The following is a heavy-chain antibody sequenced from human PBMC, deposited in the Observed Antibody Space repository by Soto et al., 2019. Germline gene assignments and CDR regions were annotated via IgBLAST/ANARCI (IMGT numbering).Heavy chain of an antibody. CDR2: INPNSGNT. Sequence: GASVKVSCKASGYTFISYDINWVRQAPGQGLEWMGWINPNSGNTGYAQKFQGRVTMTRNTSINTAYMELTSLRSEDTAVYYCARRLSIDWFGPWGQGTLVTVSS. CDR3: ARRLSIDWFGP. CDR1: GYTFISYD. V-gene: IGHV1-8*02. J-gene: IGHJ5*02.